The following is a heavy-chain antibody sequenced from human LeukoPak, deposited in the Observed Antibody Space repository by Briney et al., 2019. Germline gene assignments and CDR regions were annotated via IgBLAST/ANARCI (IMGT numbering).Heavy chain of an antibody. V-gene: IGHV4-39*07. J-gene: IGHJ4*02. Sequence: SETLSLTCTVSGGSISSSSYYWGWIRQPPGKGLEWIGSIYYSGSTNYNPSLKSRVTISVDKSKNQFSLKLSSVTAADTAVYYCASISYCSGGSCYFWGQGTLVTVSS. CDR2: IYYSGST. CDR3: ASISYCSGGSCYF. D-gene: IGHD2-15*01. CDR1: GGSISSSSYY.